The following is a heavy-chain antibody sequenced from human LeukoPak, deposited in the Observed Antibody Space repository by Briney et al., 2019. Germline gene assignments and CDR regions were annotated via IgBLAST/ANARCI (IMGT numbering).Heavy chain of an antibody. Sequence: GGSLRLSCAASGFTFSSYGMHWVRQAPGKGLEWVSAISGSGGSTYYADSVKGRFTISRDNSKNTLYLQMNSLRAEDTAVYYCAATVAGNRRYYYYYYMDVWGKGTTVTVSS. CDR3: AATVAGNRRYYYYYYMDV. D-gene: IGHD6-19*01. CDR2: ISGSGGST. J-gene: IGHJ6*03. V-gene: IGHV3-23*01. CDR1: GFTFSSYG.